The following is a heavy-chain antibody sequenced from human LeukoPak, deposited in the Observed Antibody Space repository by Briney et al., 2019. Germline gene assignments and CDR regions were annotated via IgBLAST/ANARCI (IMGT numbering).Heavy chain of an antibody. D-gene: IGHD2-8*02. CDR1: GFTFSSYE. CDR3: ARTRYQLVVYLDY. Sequence: GGSLRLSCAASGFTFSSYEMNWVRQAPGKGLEWVSYISSSGHTKYYADSVKGRFTMSRDNAKSSLYLQMNSLRAEDTAVYYCARTRYQLVVYLDYWGQGTLVTVSS. J-gene: IGHJ4*02. V-gene: IGHV3-48*03. CDR2: ISSSGHTK.